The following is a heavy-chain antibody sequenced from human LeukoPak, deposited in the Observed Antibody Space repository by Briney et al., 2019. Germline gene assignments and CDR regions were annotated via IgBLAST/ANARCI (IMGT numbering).Heavy chain of an antibody. J-gene: IGHJ4*02. CDR2: IYYSGST. D-gene: IGHD3-9*01. CDR3: ARLTRAARPVDY. V-gene: IGHV4-39*07. CDR1: GGSISSSSYY. Sequence: PSETLSLTCTVSGGSISSSSYYWGWIRQPPGKGVEWIGSIYYSGSTYYNPSLKSRVTISVDTSKNQFSLKLSSVTAADTAVYYCARLTRAARPVDYWGQGTLVTVSS.